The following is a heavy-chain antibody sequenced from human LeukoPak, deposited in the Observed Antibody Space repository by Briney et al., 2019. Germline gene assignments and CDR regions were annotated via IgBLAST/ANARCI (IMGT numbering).Heavy chain of an antibody. CDR3: ARVEYGSGSYYVAFDI. J-gene: IGHJ3*02. CDR1: GFTFSSYE. Sequence: PWGSLRLSCAASGFTFSSYEMNWVRQAPGKGLEWVSYISSSGSTIYYADSVKGRFTISRDNAKNSLYLQMNSLRAEDAAVYYCARVEYGSGSYYVAFDIWGQGTMVTVSS. CDR2: ISSSGSTI. D-gene: IGHD3-10*01. V-gene: IGHV3-48*03.